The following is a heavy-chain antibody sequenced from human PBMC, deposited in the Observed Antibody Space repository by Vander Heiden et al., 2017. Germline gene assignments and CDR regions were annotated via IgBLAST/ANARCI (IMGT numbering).Heavy chain of an antibody. D-gene: IGHD4-17*01. V-gene: IGHV3-30-3*01. Sequence: QVQLVESGGGVVQPGRSLRLSCEASGFTFSSYAMHWGRQAAGKGLEWWAVITYDGSNKYYADSVKGRFTNSRDKSKNPLYRQMNRLRAEETAVDYCARDSTVVTPAGAFDIWGQGTMVTVSS. CDR1: GFTFSSYA. J-gene: IGHJ3*02. CDR3: ARDSTVVTPAGAFDI. CDR2: ITYDGSNK.